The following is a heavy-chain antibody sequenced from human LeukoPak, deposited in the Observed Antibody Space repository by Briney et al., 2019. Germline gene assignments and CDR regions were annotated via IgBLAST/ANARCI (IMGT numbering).Heavy chain of an antibody. J-gene: IGHJ3*02. CDR3: ARDLGYCSSTSCFLDAFDI. CDR2: ISSSSSYI. Sequence: PGGSLRLSCAASGFTFSSYSMNWVRQAPGKGLEWVSSISSSSSYIYYADSVKGRFTISRDNAKNSLYLQMNSLRAEDTAVYYCARDLGYCSSTSCFLDAFDIWGQGTMVTVSS. D-gene: IGHD2-2*01. CDR1: GFTFSSYS. V-gene: IGHV3-21*01.